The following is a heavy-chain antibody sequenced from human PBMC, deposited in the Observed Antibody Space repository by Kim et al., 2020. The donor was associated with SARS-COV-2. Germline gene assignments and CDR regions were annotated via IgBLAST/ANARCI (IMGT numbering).Heavy chain of an antibody. D-gene: IGHD6-13*01. Sequence: GGSLRLSCSASGFTFSSYAMHWVRQAPGKGLEYVSAISSNGGSTYYADSVKGRFTISRDNSKNTLYLQMSSLRAEDTAVYYCVKDHSSSWYFGYYYYGMDVWGQGTTVTVSS. CDR1: GFTFSSYA. CDR2: ISSNGGST. CDR3: VKDHSSSWYFGYYYYGMDV. J-gene: IGHJ6*02. V-gene: IGHV3-64D*09.